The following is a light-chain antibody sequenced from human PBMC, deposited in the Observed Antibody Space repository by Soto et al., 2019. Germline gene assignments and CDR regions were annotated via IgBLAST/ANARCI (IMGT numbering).Light chain of an antibody. V-gene: IGLV2-11*01. J-gene: IGLJ3*02. Sequence: QSAPTQPRSVSGSPGQSVTISCTGTSSDVGDYNYVSWYQQYPGKAPKLVIYDVSKRPSGVPDRFSGSKSGNTASLTISGLQAEDEADYYCCSFAGSYTFWVFGGGTQLTVL. CDR2: DVS. CDR1: SSDVGDYNY. CDR3: CSFAGSYTFWV.